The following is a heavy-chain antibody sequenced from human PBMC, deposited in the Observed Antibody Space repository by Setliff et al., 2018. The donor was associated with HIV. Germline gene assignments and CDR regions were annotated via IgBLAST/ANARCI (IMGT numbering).Heavy chain of an antibody. V-gene: IGHV1-69*13. CDR3: VRDSLRGYNYDFFDT. Sequence: SVKVSCKASEGTFSSYAVSWVRQAPGQGLEWMGGIIPMFEIANSAQRFQGRVTITAEESTSIVYLEMSSLRSEDTAVYFCVRDSLRGYNYDFFDTWGQGTLVTVS. CDR1: EGTFSSYA. D-gene: IGHD5-18*01. J-gene: IGHJ4*02. CDR2: IIPMFEIA.